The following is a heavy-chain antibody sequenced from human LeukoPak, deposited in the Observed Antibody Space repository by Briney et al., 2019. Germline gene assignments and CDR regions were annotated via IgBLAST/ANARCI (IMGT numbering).Heavy chain of an antibody. V-gene: IGHV6-1*01. CDR1: GDSVSSNSAA. D-gene: IGHD1-1*01. Sequence: SQTLSLTCAIPGDSVSSNSAAWNWIRQSPSRGLEWLGSTYYRSKWYNDYAVSVKSRITINPDTSKNQFSLQLNSVTPEGTAVYYCAREYNWNDGNWFDPWGQGTLVTVSS. J-gene: IGHJ5*02. CDR3: AREYNWNDGNWFDP. CDR2: TYYRSKWYN.